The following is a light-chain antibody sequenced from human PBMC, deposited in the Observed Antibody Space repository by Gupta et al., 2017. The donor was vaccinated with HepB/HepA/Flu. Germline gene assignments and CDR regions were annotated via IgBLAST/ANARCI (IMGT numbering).Light chain of an antibody. CDR3: QQRSYFVT. CDR1: QSVGNY. J-gene: IGKJ3*01. Sequence: EIVLTQSPATLSLSPGERATLSCRASQSVGNYLAWYQQKPGQAPRLLIYDTSSRATGIPGRFIESGPVTDFTLTSNRREPEDCAVYYLQQRSYFVTFGHGTKVDIK. CDR2: DTS. V-gene: IGKV3-11*01.